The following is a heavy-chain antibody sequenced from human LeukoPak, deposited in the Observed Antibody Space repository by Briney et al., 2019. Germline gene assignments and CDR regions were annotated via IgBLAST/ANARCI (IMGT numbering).Heavy chain of an antibody. CDR3: ANRECGDPPFDY. D-gene: IGHD2-21*02. Sequence: PGGSLRLSCAASGFTFSSYAMSWVRQTPGKGLEWVSTISGSGGSTYYADSVKGRFTISRDNSKNTLYLQMNSLRAEDTAVYYCANRECGDPPFDYWGQGTLVTVSS. V-gene: IGHV3-23*01. CDR1: GFTFSSYA. J-gene: IGHJ4*02. CDR2: ISGSGGST.